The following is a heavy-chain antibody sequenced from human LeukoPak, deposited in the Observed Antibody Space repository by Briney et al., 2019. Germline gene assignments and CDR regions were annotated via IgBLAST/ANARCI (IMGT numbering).Heavy chain of an antibody. V-gene: IGHV1-69*04. D-gene: IGHD3-10*01. CDR3: ARELWFGESPPYY. CDR2: IIPILGIA. Sequence: SVKVSCKASGGTFSSYAISWVRQAPGQGLEWMGRIIPILGIASYAQKFQGRVTITADKSTSTAYMELSSLRSEDTAVYYCARELWFGESPPYYWGQGTLVTVSS. J-gene: IGHJ4*02. CDR1: GGTFSSYA.